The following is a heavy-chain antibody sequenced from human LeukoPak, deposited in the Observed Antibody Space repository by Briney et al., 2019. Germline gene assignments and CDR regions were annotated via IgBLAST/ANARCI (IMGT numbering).Heavy chain of an antibody. D-gene: IGHD2-8*01. J-gene: IGHJ3*02. Sequence: GRCLRLSCAAAGFSFRSYWLHWVRQAPGKRLVWVSHIKSDGSSTSYADSVKGRFTISRDNAKNTLYLQMNSLRVEDAAVYYCATVGGVSGRAFDMWGQGTVVTVSS. CDR2: IKSDGSST. V-gene: IGHV3-74*01. CDR3: ATVGGVSGRAFDM. CDR1: GFSFRSYW.